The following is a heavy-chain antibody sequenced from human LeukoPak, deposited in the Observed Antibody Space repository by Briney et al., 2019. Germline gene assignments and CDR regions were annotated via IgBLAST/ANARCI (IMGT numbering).Heavy chain of an antibody. J-gene: IGHJ3*02. CDR3: AGDGVGVLPGDAFDI. Sequence: GGSLTLSCAASGFSFSTHMNWVRQAPGKGLEWISFINLDGTDIHYGESVKGRFTISRDNAKNSLYLQMHTLRAEDTAVYYCAGDGVGVLPGDAFDIWSQGTMVTVSS. D-gene: IGHD1-26*01. CDR2: INLDGTDI. V-gene: IGHV3-21*05. CDR1: GFSFSTH.